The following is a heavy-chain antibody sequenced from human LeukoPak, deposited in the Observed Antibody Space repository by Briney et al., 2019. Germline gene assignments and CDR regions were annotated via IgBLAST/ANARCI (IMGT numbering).Heavy chain of an antibody. J-gene: IGHJ3*01. CDR1: GFTFSNYW. D-gene: IGHD3-22*01. V-gene: IGHV3-7*01. CDR3: VRDSGAYSSDYYDAFDF. Sequence: PGGSLRLSCAASGFTFSNYWMIWVRQAPGKGLEWVANINREGSEKHYADSVNGRFTISRDNAKNSMFLQMNSLRVDDTAMYYCVRDSGAYSSDYYDAFDFWGQGTVVTVSS. CDR2: INREGSEK.